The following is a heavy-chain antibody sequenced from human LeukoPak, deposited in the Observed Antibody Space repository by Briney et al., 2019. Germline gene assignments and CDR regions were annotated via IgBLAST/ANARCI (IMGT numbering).Heavy chain of an antibody. V-gene: IGHV4-31*03. J-gene: IGHJ4*02. CDR3: ARAMVRGWFDY. D-gene: IGHD3-10*01. Sequence: SQTLSLTCTVSGGSIGSGGYYWSWIRQHPGKGLEWIGYIYYSGSTYYNPSLKSRVTISVDTSKNQFSLKLSSVTAADTAVYYCARAMVRGWFDYWGQGTLVTVSS. CDR1: GGSIGSGGYY. CDR2: IYYSGST.